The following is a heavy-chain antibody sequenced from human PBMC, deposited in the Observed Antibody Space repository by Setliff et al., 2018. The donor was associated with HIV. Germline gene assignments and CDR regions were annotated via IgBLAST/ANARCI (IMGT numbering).Heavy chain of an antibody. V-gene: IGHV4-4*02. CDR1: GGSISSRNW. D-gene: IGHD3-10*01. Sequence: SETLSLTCAVSGGSISSRNWWSWVRQPPGKGLEWIGEIYHSGSTKYNPFLKSRVTISVDKSKNQFSLKLSSVTATDTAVYYCVRDRAMRFSQSPSSYYFDFWGPGAQVTVSS. J-gene: IGHJ4*02. CDR2: IYHSGST. CDR3: VRDRAMRFSQSPSSYYFDF.